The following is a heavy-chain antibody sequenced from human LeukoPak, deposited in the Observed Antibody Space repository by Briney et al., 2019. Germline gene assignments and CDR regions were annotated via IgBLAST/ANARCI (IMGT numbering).Heavy chain of an antibody. CDR1: GFTFSSYA. D-gene: IGHD3-10*01. CDR3: AKDNYGSGSQFDY. J-gene: IGHJ4*02. CDR2: ISGSGGST. V-gene: IGHV3-23*01. Sequence: GGSLRLSCAASGFTFSSYAMSWVRQAPEKGLEWVSAISGSGGSTYYADSVKGRFTISRDNSKNTLYLQMNSLRAEDTAVYYCAKDNYGSGSQFDYWGQGTLVTVSS.